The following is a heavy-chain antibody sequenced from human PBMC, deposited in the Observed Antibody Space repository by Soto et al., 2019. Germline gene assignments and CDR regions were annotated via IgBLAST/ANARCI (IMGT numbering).Heavy chain of an antibody. J-gene: IGHJ4*02. CDR2: IWYDGSQK. CDR3: TTATNLSSDY. V-gene: IGHV3-33*01. CDR1: GFSFGGHH. Sequence: GGSLRLSCAASGFSFGGHHMHWLRQAPGKGLEWVSIIWYDGSQKYYADAVKGRFTVSRDNSKNILYLQMDSLRVEDTAVYYCTTATNLSSDYWGQGALVTVSS.